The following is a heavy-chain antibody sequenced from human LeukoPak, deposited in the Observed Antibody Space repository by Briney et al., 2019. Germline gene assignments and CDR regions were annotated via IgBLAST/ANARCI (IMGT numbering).Heavy chain of an antibody. V-gene: IGHV4-4*09. CDR3: ARQGGYQLPLLV. Sequence: SETLSLTCTVSGGSISSYYWSWVRQPPGKGLEWIGYIYTGGNTNYNPSLKSRVTISVDTSKNQFSLKLSSGTAADTAVYYCARQGGYQLPLLVWGKGTTVTVSS. CDR1: GGSISSYY. D-gene: IGHD2-2*01. CDR2: IYTGGNT. J-gene: IGHJ6*04.